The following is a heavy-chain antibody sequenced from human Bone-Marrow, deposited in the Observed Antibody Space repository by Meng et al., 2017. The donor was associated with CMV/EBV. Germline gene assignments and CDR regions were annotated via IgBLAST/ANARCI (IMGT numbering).Heavy chain of an antibody. J-gene: IGHJ4*02. CDR2: INHSGGT. CDR3: ATGHYSPALGY. V-gene: IGHV4-34*01. D-gene: IGHD4-11*01. CDR1: GSPFSGFY. Sequence: SETLSLTCAAYGSPFSGFYWSWIRQAPGKGLEWIGEINHSGGTNYNPSLKSRVTILVVKSKNHFSLRRTSVTAADTAVYYWATGHYSPALGYWGQESLVTVSS.